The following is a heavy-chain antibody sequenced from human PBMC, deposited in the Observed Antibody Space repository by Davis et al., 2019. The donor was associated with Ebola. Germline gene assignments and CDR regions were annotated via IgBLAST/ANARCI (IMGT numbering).Heavy chain of an antibody. V-gene: IGHV1-3*01. CDR1: GYTFTSYA. J-gene: IGHJ5*02. Sequence: SVKVSCKASGYTFTSYAIHWARQAPGQRLEWMGWINAGNGNTKYSQKFQGRVTITRDTSASTAYMELSSLRSEDTAVYYCARDGRYNWNFGWFDPWGQGTLVTVSS. CDR2: INAGNGNT. D-gene: IGHD1-7*01. CDR3: ARDGRYNWNFGWFDP.